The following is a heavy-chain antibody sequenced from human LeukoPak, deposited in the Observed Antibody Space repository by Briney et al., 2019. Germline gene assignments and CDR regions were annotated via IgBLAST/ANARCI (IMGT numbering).Heavy chain of an antibody. CDR3: ARWRYCSGGSCYRGLGWFDP. CDR1: GYTFTSYG. Sequence: ASVKVSCKASGYTFTSYGISWVQQAPGQGLEWMGWISAYNGNTNYAQKLQGRVTMTTDTSTSTAYMELRSLRSDDTAVYYCARWRYCSGGSCYRGLGWFDPWGQGTLVTVSS. D-gene: IGHD2-15*01. CDR2: ISAYNGNT. J-gene: IGHJ5*02. V-gene: IGHV1-18*01.